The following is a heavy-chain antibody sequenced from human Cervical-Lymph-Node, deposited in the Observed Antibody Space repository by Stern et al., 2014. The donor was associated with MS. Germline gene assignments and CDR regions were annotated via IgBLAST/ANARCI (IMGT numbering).Heavy chain of an antibody. V-gene: IGHV4-30-4*01. D-gene: IGHD2-2*01. J-gene: IGHJ5*02. CDR1: GGSISSGDYY. CDR3: ASANCSSTSCPNWFDP. Sequence: VQLEESGPGLVKPSQTLSLTCTVSGGSISSGDYYWRWIRQPPVQGLEWIGYIYYRGSTYYNPSLKSRVTISVDTSKNQFSLRLSSVTAADTAVYYCASANCSSTSCPNWFDPWGQGTLVTVSS. CDR2: IYYRGST.